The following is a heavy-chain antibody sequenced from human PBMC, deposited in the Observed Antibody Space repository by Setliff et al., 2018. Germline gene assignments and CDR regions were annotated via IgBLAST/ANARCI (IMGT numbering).Heavy chain of an antibody. CDR2: INNYNTNT. V-gene: IGHV1-18*01. Sequence: ASVKVSCKASGYTFTNYGITWVRQAPGQGLEWMGWINNYNTNTKYAQKLQDRVTLTTDTSTTTAYLELRSLRPDDTAVYYCARDLNRWFGEFAFDIWGQGTMVTVSS. J-gene: IGHJ3*02. CDR1: GYTFTNYG. D-gene: IGHD3-10*01. CDR3: ARDLNRWFGEFAFDI.